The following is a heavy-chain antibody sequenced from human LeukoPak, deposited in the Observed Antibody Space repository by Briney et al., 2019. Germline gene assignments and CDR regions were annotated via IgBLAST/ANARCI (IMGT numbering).Heavy chain of an antibody. CDR3: ARVAGSLIGGVIVTRLDY. CDR2: ARDKPHSYTT. J-gene: IGHJ4*02. Sequence: GESLRLPCVASGFSFSVHFVDWVRQAPGKGREWIGRARDKPHSYTTEYAASVKGRFTISRDESSQSVFLQMSSLRTEDTAVYYCARVAGSLIGGVIVTRLDYWGQGTVVTVSS. V-gene: IGHV3-72*01. CDR1: GFSFSVHF. D-gene: IGHD3-16*01.